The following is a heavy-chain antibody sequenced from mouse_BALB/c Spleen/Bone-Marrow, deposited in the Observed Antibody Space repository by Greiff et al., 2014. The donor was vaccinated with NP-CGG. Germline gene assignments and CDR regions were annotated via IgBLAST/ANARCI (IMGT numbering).Heavy chain of an antibody. CDR1: GYTFTSYW. Sequence: VKLVESGAELARPGASVKLSCKASGYTFTSYWMQWVKQRPGQGLEWIGAIYPGDGDTRYTQKFKGKATLTADKSSSTAYMQLSSLASEDSAVYYCARGDYGSSYEGAMDYWGQGTSVTVSS. V-gene: IGHV1-87*01. CDR3: ARGDYGSSYEGAMDY. D-gene: IGHD1-1*01. CDR2: IYPGDGDT. J-gene: IGHJ4*01.